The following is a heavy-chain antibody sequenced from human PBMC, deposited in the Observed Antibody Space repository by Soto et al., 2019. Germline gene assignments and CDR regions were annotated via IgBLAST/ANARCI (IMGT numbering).Heavy chain of an antibody. Sequence: EVQLVESGGGLVQPGGSLRLSCTASKFTFSTYWMTWVRQAPGNGLEWVANINEDGSERHYVDSVKGRFTISRDNSKNSRYLQMDSLTAEDTAVYYCARDVEEVAGTSLTFDPWGQGPLVTVSS. J-gene: IGHJ5*02. CDR2: INEDGSER. V-gene: IGHV3-7*04. CDR3: ARDVEEVAGTSLTFDP. CDR1: KFTFSTYW. D-gene: IGHD6-19*01.